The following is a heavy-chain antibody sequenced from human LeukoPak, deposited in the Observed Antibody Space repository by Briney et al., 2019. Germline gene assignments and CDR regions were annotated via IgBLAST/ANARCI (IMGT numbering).Heavy chain of an antibody. D-gene: IGHD3-9*01. CDR1: GFTFSSYG. CDR3: AKDAVLTGYCLLPISASFDY. J-gene: IGHJ4*02. CDR2: ISGSGGST. Sequence: GGSLRLSCAASGFTFSSYGMSWVRQAPGKGLEWVSAISGSGGSTYYADSVKGRFTISRDNSKNTLYLQMNSLRAEDTAVYYCAKDAVLTGYCLLPISASFDYWGQGTLVTVSS. V-gene: IGHV3-23*01.